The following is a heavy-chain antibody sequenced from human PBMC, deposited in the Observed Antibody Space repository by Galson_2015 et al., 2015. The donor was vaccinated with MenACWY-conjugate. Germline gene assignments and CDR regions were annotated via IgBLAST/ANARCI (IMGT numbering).Heavy chain of an antibody. Sequence: SVKVSCKASGYTFTSYAMHWVRQAPGQRLEWMGWINAGNGNTKYSQKFQGRVTITRDTSASTAYMELSSLRSEDTAVYYCARVVGSYGGRFDYWGQGTLVTVSS. CDR2: INAGNGNT. J-gene: IGHJ4*02. V-gene: IGHV1-3*01. D-gene: IGHD5-18*01. CDR3: ARVVGSYGGRFDY. CDR1: GYTFTSYA.